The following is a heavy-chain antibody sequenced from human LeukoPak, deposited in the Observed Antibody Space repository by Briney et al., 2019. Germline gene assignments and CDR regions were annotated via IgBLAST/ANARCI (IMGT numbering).Heavy chain of an antibody. J-gene: IGHJ4*02. CDR3: AREVERYSSGWADY. Sequence: SETLSLTCTVSGGSISSGSYYWSWIRQPAGKGLEWIGRIYTSGGTNYNPSLKSRVTISVDTSKNQFSLKLSSVTAADTAVYYCAREVERYSSGWADYWGQGTPVTVSS. D-gene: IGHD6-19*01. CDR1: GGSISSGSYY. V-gene: IGHV4-61*02. CDR2: IYTSGGT.